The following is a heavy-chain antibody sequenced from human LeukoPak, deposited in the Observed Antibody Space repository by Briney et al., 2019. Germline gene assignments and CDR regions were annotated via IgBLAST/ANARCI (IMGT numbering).Heavy chain of an antibody. CDR1: GYTFTSYA. CDR3: ATQPRIAVAGNGGDY. J-gene: IGHJ4*02. CDR2: INTNTGNP. D-gene: IGHD6-19*01. V-gene: IGHV7-4-1*02. Sequence: ASVKVSCKASGYTFTSYAMNWVRQAPGQGLEWMGWINTNTGNPTYAQGFTGRVVFSLDTSVSTAYLQISSLKAEDTAVYYCATQPRIAVAGNGGDYWGQGTLVTVSS.